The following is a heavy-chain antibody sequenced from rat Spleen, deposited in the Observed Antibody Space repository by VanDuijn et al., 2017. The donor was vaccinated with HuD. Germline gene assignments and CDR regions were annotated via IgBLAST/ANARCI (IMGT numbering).Heavy chain of an antibody. Sequence: EVQLVETGGGLVQPGKSLKLSCVASGFTFSSYWMYWIRQAPGEGLEWISSISPDGTNTYYPDSVKGRFTISRDNAKSTLYLQMDSLRSEDTATYYCAKTTVVTSFDYWGQGVMVTVSS. CDR1: GFTFSSYW. D-gene: IGHD1-1*01. CDR3: AKTTVVTSFDY. CDR2: ISPDGTNT. J-gene: IGHJ2*01. V-gene: IGHV5-58*01.